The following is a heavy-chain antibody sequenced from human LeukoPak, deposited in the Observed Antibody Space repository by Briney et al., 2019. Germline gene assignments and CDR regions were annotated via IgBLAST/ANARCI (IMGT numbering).Heavy chain of an antibody. V-gene: IGHV5-51*01. D-gene: IGHD2-15*01. Sequence: GESLTISCKGSGYIFTSYWIGWVRRMPGKGLEWMGIIYPGDSDTICSPSFQGQVTISADKSISTAYLQWSSLKAPDTAMYYCARLDIVVVVAASNYYYYYMDVWGKGTTVTVSS. CDR3: ARLDIVVVVAASNYYYYYMDV. CDR1: GYIFTSYW. J-gene: IGHJ6*03. CDR2: IYPGDSDT.